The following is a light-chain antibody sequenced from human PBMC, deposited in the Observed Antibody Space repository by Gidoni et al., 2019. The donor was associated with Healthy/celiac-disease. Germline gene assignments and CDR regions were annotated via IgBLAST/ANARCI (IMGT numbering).Light chain of an antibody. CDR3: SSYTSSSFVV. V-gene: IGLV2-14*01. Sequence: PVPGTPIQSTTTSCTGTSSDVGGCNHLPSYQQHPDKAPKLMIYEVSNRPSGVATLCSCGKSCSTASLTISGRQAEDEAAYYCSSYTSSSFVVFGGGTKLTVL. CDR1: SSDVGGCNH. CDR2: EVS. J-gene: IGLJ2*01.